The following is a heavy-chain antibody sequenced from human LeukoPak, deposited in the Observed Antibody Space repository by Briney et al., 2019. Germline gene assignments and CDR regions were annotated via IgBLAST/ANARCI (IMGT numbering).Heavy chain of an antibody. Sequence: GGSLRLSCAASGFTFSSYAMHWVRQAPGKGLEWVAVISYDGSNKYYADSVKGRFTISRDNSKNTLYLQMNSLRAEDTAVYYCAGHDSFQHWGQGTLVTVSS. CDR3: AGHDSFQH. D-gene: IGHD3-22*01. J-gene: IGHJ1*01. CDR1: GFTFSSYA. CDR2: ISYDGSNK. V-gene: IGHV3-30-3*01.